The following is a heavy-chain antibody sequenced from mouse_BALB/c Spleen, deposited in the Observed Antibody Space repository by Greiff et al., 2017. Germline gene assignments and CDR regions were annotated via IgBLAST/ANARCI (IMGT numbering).Heavy chain of an antibody. V-gene: IGHV3-8*02. CDR3: AWITTVVRDYAMDY. D-gene: IGHD1-1*01. Sequence: EVQLVESGPSLVKPSQTLSLTCSVTGDSITSGYWNWIRKFPGNKLEYMGYISYSGSTYYNPSLKSRISITRDTSKNQYYLQLNSVTTEDTATYYCAWITTVVRDYAMDYWGQGTSVTVSS. CDR1: GDSITSGY. J-gene: IGHJ4*01. CDR2: ISYSGST.